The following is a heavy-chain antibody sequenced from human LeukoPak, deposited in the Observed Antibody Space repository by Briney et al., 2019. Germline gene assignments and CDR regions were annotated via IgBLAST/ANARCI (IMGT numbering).Heavy chain of an antibody. Sequence: GGSLRPSCAASGFTFSSYAMHWVRQAPGKGLEWVAVISYDGSNKYYADSVKGRFTISRDNSKNTLYLQMNSLIAEDTAVYYCARGQRRHTDMAPSFDYWGQGTLVTVSS. CDR3: ARGQRRHTDMAPSFDY. V-gene: IGHV3-30*04. D-gene: IGHD5-18*01. CDR2: ISYDGSNK. CDR1: GFTFSSYA. J-gene: IGHJ4*02.